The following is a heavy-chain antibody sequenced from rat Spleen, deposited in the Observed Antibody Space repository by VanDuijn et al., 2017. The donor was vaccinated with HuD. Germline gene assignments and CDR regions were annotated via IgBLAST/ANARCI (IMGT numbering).Heavy chain of an antibody. CDR3: TRIWASLDY. CDR2: IDTSGGST. CDR1: GFTFSNYD. V-gene: IGHV5-27*01. D-gene: IGHD4-6*01. Sequence: EVQLVESGGGLVQPGRSLKLSCAASGFTFSNYDMAWVRQAPTEGLEWVASIDTSGGSTYYRDSVKGRFTVSRDNAKSTLYLQMDSLRSEDTATYYCTRIWASLDYWGQGVMVTVSS. J-gene: IGHJ2*01.